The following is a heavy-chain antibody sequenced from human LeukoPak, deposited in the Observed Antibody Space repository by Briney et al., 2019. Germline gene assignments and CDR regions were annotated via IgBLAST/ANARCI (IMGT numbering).Heavy chain of an antibody. CDR3: STDSTIVY. CDR2: IKSKTDGGTT. CDR1: GFTFSNTW. Sequence: GGSLRLSCAASGFTFSNTWMSWVRQAPGKGLEWVGRIKSKTDGGTTDYVAPVKGRFSISRDYSKNTLYLQMNSLKTEDTAVYYCSTDSTIVYWGQGTLVSVSS. J-gene: IGHJ4*02. V-gene: IGHV3-15*01. D-gene: IGHD3-9*01.